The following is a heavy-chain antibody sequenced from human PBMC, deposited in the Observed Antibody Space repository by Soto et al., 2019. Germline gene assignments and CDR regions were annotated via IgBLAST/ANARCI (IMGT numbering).Heavy chain of an antibody. CDR1: GGSIRSGGYY. Sequence: QVQLQESGPGLVKPSQTLSLTCTVSGGSIRSGGYYWSWIRQHPGKGLEWIGYIYYSGSTYYNPSLKSRVTISVDTSKNQFSLKLSSVTAADTAVYYCASSHLYYYGSGNNNWFDPWGQGTLVTVSS. D-gene: IGHD3-10*01. CDR3: ASSHLYYYGSGNNNWFDP. J-gene: IGHJ5*02. V-gene: IGHV4-31*03. CDR2: IYYSGST.